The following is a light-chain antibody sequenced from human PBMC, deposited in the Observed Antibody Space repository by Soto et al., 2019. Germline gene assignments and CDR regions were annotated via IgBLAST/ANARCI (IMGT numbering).Light chain of an antibody. Sequence: VVLTQSPATLSLSPGEPATLSCRASRDVYINALAWYQQKPGRTPTLLIYGASTRATGIPDRFSATGSGTEFSLTISNVEPEDFAVYYCQQYGASPFTFGPGTRVEI. CDR2: GAS. CDR1: RDVYINA. V-gene: IGKV3-20*01. J-gene: IGKJ3*01. CDR3: QQYGASPFT.